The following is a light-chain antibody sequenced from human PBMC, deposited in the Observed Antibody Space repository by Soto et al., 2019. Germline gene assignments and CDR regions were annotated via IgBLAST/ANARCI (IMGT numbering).Light chain of an antibody. CDR3: QHTTDFT. V-gene: IGKV1-5*01. Sequence: DIQMTQSPSTLAASVGDTVTMTCRSSSKWLAWYQKKPGKAPKLLIYDVSNLERGVPPRFSGSTSGAESTLTITGLQPDVLGTYYCQHTTDFTFGQGTKVGIK. CDR1: SSSKW. J-gene: IGKJ2*01. CDR2: DVS.